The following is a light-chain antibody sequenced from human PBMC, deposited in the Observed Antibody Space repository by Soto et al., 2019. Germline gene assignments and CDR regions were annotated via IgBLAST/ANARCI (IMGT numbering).Light chain of an antibody. V-gene: IGLV2-14*01. CDR2: DVS. CDR1: SSDVGGYNY. CDR3: SSYTSSSTRVV. J-gene: IGLJ2*01. Sequence: QSALTQPASVSGSPGQSITISCTGTSSDVGGYNYVSWYQQHPGKAPKLMIYDVSNRPSGVSNRFSGYKSGNTASLTISGLQAEDEADYSCSSYTSSSTRVVFGGGTKLTVL.